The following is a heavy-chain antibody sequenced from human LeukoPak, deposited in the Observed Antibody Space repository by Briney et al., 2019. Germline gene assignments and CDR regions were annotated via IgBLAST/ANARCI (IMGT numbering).Heavy chain of an antibody. V-gene: IGHV1-18*01. CDR1: GYTFTSYG. J-gene: IGHJ3*02. Sequence: ASVKVSCKASGYTFTSYGISWVRQATGQGLEWMGWISAYNGNTNYAQKLQGRVTMTTDTSTNTAYMELRSLRSDDTAVYYCARGLQENLAWLKAFSAFDIWGQGTMVTVSS. D-gene: IGHD5-24*01. CDR2: ISAYNGNT. CDR3: ARGLQENLAWLKAFSAFDI.